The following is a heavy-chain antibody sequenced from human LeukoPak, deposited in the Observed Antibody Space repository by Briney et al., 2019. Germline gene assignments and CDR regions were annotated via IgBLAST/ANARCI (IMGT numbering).Heavy chain of an antibody. CDR3: AKSIFSASDWRHNIG. CDR1: GFAFSSYA. J-gene: IGHJ4*02. CDR2: ISGSGGGT. D-gene: IGHD6-19*01. V-gene: IGHV3-23*01. Sequence: GGSLRLSCAASGFAFSSYAMSWVRQAPGKELEWVSAISGSGGGTYYADSVKGRFTISRDNSKNTLYLQMNSLRAEDTAAYYCAKSIFSASDWRHNIGRGQGTLVTVSS.